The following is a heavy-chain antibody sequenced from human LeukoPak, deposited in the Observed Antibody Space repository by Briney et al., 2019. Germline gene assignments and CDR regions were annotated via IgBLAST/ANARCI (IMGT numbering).Heavy chain of an antibody. J-gene: IGHJ4*02. V-gene: IGHV3-48*04. Sequence: PGGSLRLSCAASGFSFSGYSMNWVRQPPGQGLEWISYISRGSRTIYYADSVRGRFTISRDDAKNSLYLQMNSLRAEDTGIYYCSRETTSGYWGQGTLVTVSS. CDR2: ISRGSRTI. D-gene: IGHD1-1*01. CDR3: SRETTSGY. CDR1: GFSFSGYS.